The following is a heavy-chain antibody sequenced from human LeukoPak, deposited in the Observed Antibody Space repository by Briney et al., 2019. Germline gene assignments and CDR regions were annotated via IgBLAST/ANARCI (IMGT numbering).Heavy chain of an antibody. Sequence: GGSLRLSCAASGFTFSTYSMTWVRQAPGQGLEWVSFIYIGGSFICYADSVKGRFTISRDDAKESVYLQMNSLRVEDTAVYFCTREYDSKSRFDIWGRGTLVTVSS. CDR1: GFTFSTYS. CDR2: IYIGGSFI. CDR3: TREYDSKSRFDI. D-gene: IGHD2-21*02. J-gene: IGHJ2*01. V-gene: IGHV3-21*01.